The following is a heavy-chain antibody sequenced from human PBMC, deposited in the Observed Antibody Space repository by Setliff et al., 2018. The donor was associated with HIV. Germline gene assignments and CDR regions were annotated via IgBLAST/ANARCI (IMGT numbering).Heavy chain of an antibody. CDR2: IRPYNENT. Sequence: ASVKVSCKASGYTLTTYDITWVRQAPGLGLEWMGWIRPYNENTNYPQKLQGRVTMTTDTSTNTAYMELTDLRSDDTAVYYCARGQKMYFMITMLGGYYYYHMDVWGQGTTVTV. CDR3: ARGQKMYFMITMLGGYYYYHMDV. CDR1: GYTLTTYD. J-gene: IGHJ6*02. D-gene: IGHD3-10*02. V-gene: IGHV1-18*01.